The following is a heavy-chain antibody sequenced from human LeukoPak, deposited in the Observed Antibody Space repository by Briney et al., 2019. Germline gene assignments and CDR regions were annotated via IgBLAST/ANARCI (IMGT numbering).Heavy chain of an antibody. CDR2: ISGSGADT. CDR1: GFAFSSYS. CDR3: AKDLGGEGGSGFPGQ. V-gene: IGHV3-23*01. J-gene: IGHJ4*02. D-gene: IGHD3-10*01. Sequence: PGGSLRLSCAACGFAFSSYSMSWVRQAPGKGLEWVSAISGSGADTYYTDSVKGLFTISRDNSKTTLFLQMNSLRAEDTAIYYCAKDLGGEGGSGFPGQWGQGTLVTVSS.